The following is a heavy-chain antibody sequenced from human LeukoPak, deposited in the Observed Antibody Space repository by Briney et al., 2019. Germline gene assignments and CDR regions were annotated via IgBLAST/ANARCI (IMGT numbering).Heavy chain of an antibody. CDR1: GFNFGNHW. V-gene: IGHV3-7*03. J-gene: IGHJ4*02. Sequence: PGGSLRLSCAASGFNFGNHWMDWVRQAPGQGLEWVANIKEDGTLAYYADSVRGRFSISRDNTRNSLFLLMNGLRAEDTAVYFCVRDGYNQNRFDFWGQGTLITVSS. D-gene: IGHD1-14*01. CDR2: IKEDGTLA. CDR3: VRDGYNQNRFDF.